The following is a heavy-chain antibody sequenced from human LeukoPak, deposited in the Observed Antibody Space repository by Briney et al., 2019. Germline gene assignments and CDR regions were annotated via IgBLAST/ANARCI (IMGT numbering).Heavy chain of an antibody. Sequence: ASVKVSCKVSGYTLTELSMHWVRQAPGKGLEWMGGFDPEDGETIYAQKFQGRVTVTEDTSTDTAYMELSSLRSEDTAVYYCATSTAYGDLFDYWGQGTLVTVSS. D-gene: IGHD4-17*01. CDR2: FDPEDGET. CDR1: GYTLTELS. V-gene: IGHV1-24*01. CDR3: ATSTAYGDLFDY. J-gene: IGHJ4*02.